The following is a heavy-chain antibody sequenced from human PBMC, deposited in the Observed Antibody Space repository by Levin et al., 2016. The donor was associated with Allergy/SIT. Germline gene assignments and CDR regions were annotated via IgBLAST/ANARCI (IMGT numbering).Heavy chain of an antibody. V-gene: IGHV5-10-1*01. J-gene: IGHJ6*02. CDR3: AIDIVVVPAAMPGYGMDV. Sequence: GESLKISCKGSGYSFTSYWIGWVRQMPGKGLEWMGRIDPSDSYTNYSPSFQGHVTISADKSISTAYLQWSSLKASDTAMYYCAIDIVVVPAAMPGYGMDVWGQGTTVTVSS. CDR1: GYSFTSYW. D-gene: IGHD2-2*01. CDR2: IDPSDSYT.